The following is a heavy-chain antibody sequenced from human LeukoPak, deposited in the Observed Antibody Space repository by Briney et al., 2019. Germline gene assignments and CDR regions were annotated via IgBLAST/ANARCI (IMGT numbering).Heavy chain of an antibody. J-gene: IGHJ4*02. D-gene: IGHD6-19*01. Sequence: SVKASCKASGGTFSSYAISWVRQAPGQGLEWMGRIIPIFGIANYAQKFQGRVTITADKSTSTAYMELSSLRSEDTAVYYCARVLQGLGGGVDYWGQGTLVTVSS. V-gene: IGHV1-69*04. CDR3: ARVLQGLGGGVDY. CDR1: GGTFSSYA. CDR2: IIPIFGIA.